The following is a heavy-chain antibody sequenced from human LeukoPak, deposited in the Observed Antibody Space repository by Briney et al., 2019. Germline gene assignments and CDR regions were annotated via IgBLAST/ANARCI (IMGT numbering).Heavy chain of an antibody. V-gene: IGHV3-30*04. CDR2: ISYDGSNK. CDR3: AKDDNQSPFDY. CDR1: GFTFSSYA. J-gene: IGHJ4*02. D-gene: IGHD1-1*01. Sequence: GGSLRLSCAASGFTFSSYAMHWVRQAPGKGLEWVAVISYDGSNKYYADSVKGRFTISRDNSKNTLYLQMNSLRAEDTAVYYCAKDDNQSPFDYWGQGTLVTVSS.